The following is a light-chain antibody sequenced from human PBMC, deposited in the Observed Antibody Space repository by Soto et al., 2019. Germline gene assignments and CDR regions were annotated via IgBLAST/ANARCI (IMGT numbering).Light chain of an antibody. CDR3: AAWDDSLSGFYV. Sequence: QSVLTQPPPASGTPGQRVIISCSGSSSNIGSNHVYWYQQFPGTAPRLLIYSSNQRPSGVPDRFSGSKSGTSASLAISGLRSEDEADYYCAAWDDSLSGFYVFGTGTKLTVL. CDR2: SSN. CDR1: SSNIGSNH. J-gene: IGLJ1*01. V-gene: IGLV1-47*02.